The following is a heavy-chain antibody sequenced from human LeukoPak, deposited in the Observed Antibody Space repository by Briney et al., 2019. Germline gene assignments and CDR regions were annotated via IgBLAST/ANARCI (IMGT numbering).Heavy chain of an antibody. V-gene: IGHV3-30*04. CDR1: GFTFSSYA. Sequence: GGSLRLSCAASGFTFSSYAMHWVRQAPGKGLEWVAVISYDGSNKYYADSVKGRFTISRDNSKNTLYLQMNSLRAEDTAVYYCAKDRGYCSGGSCHSLDYWGQGTLVTVSS. CDR2: ISYDGSNK. CDR3: AKDRGYCSGGSCHSLDY. D-gene: IGHD2-15*01. J-gene: IGHJ4*02.